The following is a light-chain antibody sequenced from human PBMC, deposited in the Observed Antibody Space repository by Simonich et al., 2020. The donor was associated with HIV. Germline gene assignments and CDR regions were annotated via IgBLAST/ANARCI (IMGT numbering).Light chain of an antibody. CDR3: CSYRSSSTLV. V-gene: IGLV2-23*01. Sequence: QSALTQPASVSGPPGQSITISCTGTSSDIGSYNLVSWYQQHPGKAPKLMIYEGRKRPSGVSKRFAGYKAGNTASLTISGLQAEDEANYYCCSYRSSSTLVFGGGTKLTVL. CDR1: SSDIGSYNL. J-gene: IGLJ2*01. CDR2: EGR.